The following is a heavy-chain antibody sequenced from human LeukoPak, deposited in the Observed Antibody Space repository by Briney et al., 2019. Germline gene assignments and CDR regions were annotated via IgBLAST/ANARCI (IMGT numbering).Heavy chain of an antibody. Sequence: SDTLSLTCTVSGGSISSISYYWGWIRQPPGKGLEWIGSIYYSGSTYYNPSLKGRVTISVDTSKNQFSLKLSSVTAADTAVYYCANYGSGSYRFDPWGQGTLVTVSS. J-gene: IGHJ5*02. CDR2: IYYSGST. V-gene: IGHV4-39*07. CDR3: ANYGSGSYRFDP. CDR1: GGSISSISYY. D-gene: IGHD3-10*01.